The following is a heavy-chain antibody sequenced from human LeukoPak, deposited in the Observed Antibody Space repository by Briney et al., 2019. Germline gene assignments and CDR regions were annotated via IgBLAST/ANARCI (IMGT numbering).Heavy chain of an antibody. CDR2: IYSGGST. V-gene: IGHV3-53*01. CDR3: ARIGGYDAFDI. D-gene: IGHD3-16*01. Sequence: PGGSLRLSCAASGFTFSSYGMHWVRQAPGKGLEWVSVIYSGGSTYYADSVKGRFTISRDNSKNTLYLQMNSLRAEDTAVYYCARIGGYDAFDIWGQGTMVTVSS. J-gene: IGHJ3*02. CDR1: GFTFSSYG.